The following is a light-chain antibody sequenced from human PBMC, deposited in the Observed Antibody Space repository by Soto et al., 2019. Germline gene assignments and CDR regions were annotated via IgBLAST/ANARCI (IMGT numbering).Light chain of an antibody. CDR3: QQYNNWPYT. CDR1: QSVSSN. J-gene: IGKJ2*01. V-gene: IGKV3-15*01. Sequence: EIVMTQSPATLSVSPGERATLSCRASQSVSSNLAWYQQKPGQAPRLLIYGASTRATGIPASFSGSGSGTEFSLIISSLQSEDFAVYCCQQYNNWPYTFGQGTKLEIK. CDR2: GAS.